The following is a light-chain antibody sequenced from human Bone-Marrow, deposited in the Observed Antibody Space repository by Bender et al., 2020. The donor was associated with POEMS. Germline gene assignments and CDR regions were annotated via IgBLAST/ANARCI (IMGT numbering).Light chain of an antibody. J-gene: IGLJ2*01. CDR2: DVN. CDR1: SSDVGGYNY. V-gene: IGLV2-14*01. CDR3: SSHTFSGILT. Sequence: QSALTQPASVSGSPGQSITISCTGTSSDVGGYNYVSWYQQHPGKAPKLMIYDVNVRPSGVSSRFSGSKSANTASLTISGLQAEDEADYYCSSHTFSGILTFGGGTKLTVL.